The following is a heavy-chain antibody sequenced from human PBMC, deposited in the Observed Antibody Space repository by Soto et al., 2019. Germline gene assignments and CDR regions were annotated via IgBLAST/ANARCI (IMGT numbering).Heavy chain of an antibody. CDR2: INHSGST. CDR1: GGSFSGYY. V-gene: IGHV4-34*01. D-gene: IGHD3-10*01. CDR3: ARGRRRYYYGSGSYYPPSYHGMDV. J-gene: IGHJ6*02. Sequence: SETLSLTCAVYGGSFSGYYWSWIRQPPGKGLEWIGEINHSGSTNYNPSLKSRVTISVDTSKNQFSLKLSSVTAADTAVYYCARGRRRYYYGSGSYYPPSYHGMDVWGQGTTVTVSS.